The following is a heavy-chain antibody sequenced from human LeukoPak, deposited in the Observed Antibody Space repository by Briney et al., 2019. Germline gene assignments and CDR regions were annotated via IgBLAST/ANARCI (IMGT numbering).Heavy chain of an antibody. Sequence: GGSLRLSCAASGFTFSSYWMSWVRQAPGKGLEWVANIKQDGSEKYYVDSVKGRFTISRDNAKNSLYLQMNSLRAEDTAVYYCARGGYYDSSGPLDYWGQGTLVTVSS. D-gene: IGHD3-22*01. V-gene: IGHV3-7*01. CDR3: ARGGYYDSSGPLDY. J-gene: IGHJ4*02. CDR1: GFTFSSYW. CDR2: IKQDGSEK.